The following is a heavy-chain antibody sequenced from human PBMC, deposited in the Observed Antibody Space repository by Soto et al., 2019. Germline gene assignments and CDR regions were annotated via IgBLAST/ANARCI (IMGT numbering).Heavy chain of an antibody. CDR2: IYYSGST. CDR3: AKEKCEVLGHNWCGP. J-gene: IGHJ5*02. V-gene: IGHV4-30-4*02. Sequence: PSCPLGLPYTVSGGSIRSGDYYWSWIRQPPGKGLEWIGYIYYSGSTYYNPSLKSRVTISVDTSMNQFSLKLRSVTAADTAVYYSAKEKCEVLGHNWCGPPIQRTLVPVTS. CDR1: GGSIRSGDYY.